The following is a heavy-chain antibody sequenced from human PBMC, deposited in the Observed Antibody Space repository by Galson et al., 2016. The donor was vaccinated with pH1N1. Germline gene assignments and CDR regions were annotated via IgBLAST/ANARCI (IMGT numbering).Heavy chain of an antibody. CDR1: EGTFTSST. CDR2: IIPILGTT. CDR3: ARTPTSVVTVYSPFDV. V-gene: IGHV1-69*13. J-gene: IGHJ6*02. Sequence: SVKVSCKVSEGTFTSSTITWVRHAPGQGLEWVGDIIPILGTTTYALKFQGRVTLTADGSLHTAFMELSGLTSQDTAVYYRARTPTSVVTVYSPFDVWGQGTTVTVSS. D-gene: IGHD4-23*01.